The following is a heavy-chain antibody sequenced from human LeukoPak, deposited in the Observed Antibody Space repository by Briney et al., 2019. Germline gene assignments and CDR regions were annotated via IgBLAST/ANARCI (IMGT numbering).Heavy chain of an antibody. CDR2: IYHSGST. D-gene: IGHD3-22*01. CDR3: ARWDYYDSSGYRH. J-gene: IGHJ4*02. CDR1: GGSISSGGYS. Sequence: SETLSLTCAVSGGSISSGGYSWSWIRQLPGKGLEWIGYIYHSGSTYYNPSLKSRVTISVDRSKNQFSLKLSSVTAADTAVYYCARWDYYDSSGYRHWGQGTLVTVSS. V-gene: IGHV4-30-2*01.